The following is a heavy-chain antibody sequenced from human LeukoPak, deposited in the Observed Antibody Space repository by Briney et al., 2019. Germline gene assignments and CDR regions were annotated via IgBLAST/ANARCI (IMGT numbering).Heavy chain of an antibody. V-gene: IGHV1-69*05. CDR2: IIPIFGTA. CDR3: ARARNSGWYQLMDF. CDR1: GGTFSSYA. J-gene: IGHJ4*02. D-gene: IGHD6-19*01. Sequence: ASVKVSCKASGGTFSSYAISWVRQAPGQGLEWMGGIIPIFGTANYAQKFQGRVTMTRNTSISTAYMELSSLRSEDTAVYYCARARNSGWYQLMDFWGQGTLVTVSS.